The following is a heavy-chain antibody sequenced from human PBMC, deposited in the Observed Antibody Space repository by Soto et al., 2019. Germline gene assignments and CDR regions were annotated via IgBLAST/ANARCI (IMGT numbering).Heavy chain of an antibody. J-gene: IGHJ4*02. Sequence: SETLSLTCTVSGGSISSGDYYWSWIRQPPGKGLEWIGYIYYSGSTYYNQSLKSRVTISVDTSKNQFSLKLSSVTAADTAVYYCSRERESASEHWGQGTLVTVSS. CDR3: SRERESASEH. CDR2: IYYSGST. CDR1: GGSISSGDYY. V-gene: IGHV4-30-4*01.